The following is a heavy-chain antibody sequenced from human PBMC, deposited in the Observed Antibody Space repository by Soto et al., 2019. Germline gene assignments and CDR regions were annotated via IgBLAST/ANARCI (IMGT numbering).Heavy chain of an antibody. CDR1: GGTFSSYT. V-gene: IGHV1-69*02. J-gene: IGHJ6*03. CDR2: IIPILGIA. Sequence: GASVKVSCKASGGTFSSYTISWVRQAPGQGLEWMGRIIPILGIANYAQKFQGRVTITADKSTSTAYMELSSLRSEDTAVYYCARGSQAARPGTYYYYYYMDFWGKGTTVTVSS. CDR3: ARGSQAARPGTYYYYYYMDF. D-gene: IGHD6-6*01.